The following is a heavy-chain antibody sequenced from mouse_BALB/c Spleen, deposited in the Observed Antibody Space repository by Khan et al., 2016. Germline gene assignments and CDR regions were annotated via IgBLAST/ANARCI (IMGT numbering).Heavy chain of an antibody. D-gene: IGHD1-1*01. V-gene: IGHV10-1*02. Sequence: VQLVESGGGLVQPKGSLKLSCAASGFTFTTSAMNWVRQAPGMGLDWVARICSKSNNYATYYADSVNASFPISRHDSQCMLYLQMNNLQTEATAMYYSVRQNTTAWFAYWGQGTLVTVSA. CDR3: VRQNTTAWFAY. CDR1: GFTFTTSA. J-gene: IGHJ3*01. CDR2: ICSKSNNYAT.